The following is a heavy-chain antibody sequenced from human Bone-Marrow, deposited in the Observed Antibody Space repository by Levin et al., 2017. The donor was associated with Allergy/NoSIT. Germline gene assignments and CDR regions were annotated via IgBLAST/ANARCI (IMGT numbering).Heavy chain of an antibody. D-gene: IGHD2-15*01. CDR1: GGSISGSAYY. J-gene: IGHJ4*02. V-gene: IGHV4-39*01. CDR2: IYHDGST. CDR3: ARLGYCNGPTCYSGHY. Sequence: PSETLSLTCSVSGGSISGSAYYWGWIRQPPGKGLEWIVSIYHDGSTHNNPSLKSRVAVSVDTSKNQFSLKLTSVTAADTAVYYCARLGYCNGPTCYSGHYWGQGTLVTVSS.